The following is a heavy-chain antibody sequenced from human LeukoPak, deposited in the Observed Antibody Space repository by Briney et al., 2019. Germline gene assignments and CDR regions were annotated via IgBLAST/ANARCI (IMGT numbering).Heavy chain of an antibody. Sequence: SETLSLTCAVYGGFFSGYYWSWIRQPPGKGLEWIGEINHSGSTNYNPSLKSRVTISVDTSKNQFSLKLSSVTAADTAVYYCARGKGYYYDSSGYYYWGQGTLVTVSS. J-gene: IGHJ4*02. CDR1: GGFFSGYY. D-gene: IGHD3-22*01. CDR3: ARGKGYYYDSSGYYY. CDR2: INHSGST. V-gene: IGHV4-34*01.